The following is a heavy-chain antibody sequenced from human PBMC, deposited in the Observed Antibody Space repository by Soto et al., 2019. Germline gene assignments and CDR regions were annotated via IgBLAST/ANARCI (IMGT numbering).Heavy chain of an antibody. D-gene: IGHD3-22*01. CDR3: AKTRGAMIYSISVYGMDV. CDR1: GFSFSSFS. J-gene: IGHJ6*02. V-gene: IGHV3-23*01. CDR2: ISGRADST. Sequence: EVQLLESGGGFIHPGGSLRLSCAASGFSFSSFSMNWVRQAPGKGLEWVSIISGRADSTFYADSVRGRFTISRDNSKSTLYLQINSLRAEDNAVYYCAKTRGAMIYSISVYGMDVCGQCTTVTVAS.